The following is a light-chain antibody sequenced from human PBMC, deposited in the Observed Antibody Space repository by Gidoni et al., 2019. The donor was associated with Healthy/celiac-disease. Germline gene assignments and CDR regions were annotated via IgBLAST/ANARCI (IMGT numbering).Light chain of an antibody. V-gene: IGKV3-11*01. CDR1: QSVSSY. CDR3: QRRSNWPPVT. J-gene: IGKJ5*01. CDR2: DAS. Sequence: IVLTQSPATLSLSPGERATLSCRASQSVSSYLAWYQQKPGQAPRLLIYDASNRATGIPARFSGSGSGTDFTLTISSLEPEDFAVYYCQRRSNWPPVTFGQGTRLEIK.